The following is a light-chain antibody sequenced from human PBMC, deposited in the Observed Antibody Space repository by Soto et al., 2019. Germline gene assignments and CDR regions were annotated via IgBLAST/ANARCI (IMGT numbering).Light chain of an antibody. V-gene: IGKV3-15*01. Sequence: EIVMTQSPATLSVSPGERATLSCRASQSVSDNLAWYQQKTGQAPRLLIYGASTRATGIPARFSGSGSGTAFTVTISSLQSEDFAVYYCQQYNYWPWTFGQGTKVEIK. J-gene: IGKJ1*01. CDR1: QSVSDN. CDR3: QQYNYWPWT. CDR2: GAS.